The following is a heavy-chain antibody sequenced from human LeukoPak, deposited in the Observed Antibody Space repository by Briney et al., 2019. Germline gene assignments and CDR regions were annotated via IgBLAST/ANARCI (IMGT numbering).Heavy chain of an antibody. CDR3: ARDGALNYYDSSGYPAS. CDR1: GYTFTSYG. Sequence: VASVKVSCKPSGYTFTSYGINWVRQAPGQGLEWIGWINPNSGGTNYAQKFQGRVTMTRDTSISTAYMELSRLRSDDTAVYYCARDGALNYYDSSGYPASWGQGTLVTVSS. D-gene: IGHD3-22*01. J-gene: IGHJ4*02. V-gene: IGHV1-2*02. CDR2: INPNSGGT.